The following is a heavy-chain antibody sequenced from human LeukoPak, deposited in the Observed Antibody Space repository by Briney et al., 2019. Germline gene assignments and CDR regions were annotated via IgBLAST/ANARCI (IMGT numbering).Heavy chain of an antibody. D-gene: IGHD3-16*01. V-gene: IGHV3-74*01. CDR2: IKGDGIST. Sequence: PGGSLRLSCAASGFDFSSNWMHWVRHAPGQGLVWVSRIKGDGISTNYADSVKGRFTISRDNAKNSLYLQMNSLRAEDTAVYYCAGFERGYAYDYWGQGTLVTVSS. CDR3: AGFERGYAYDY. J-gene: IGHJ4*02. CDR1: GFDFSSNW.